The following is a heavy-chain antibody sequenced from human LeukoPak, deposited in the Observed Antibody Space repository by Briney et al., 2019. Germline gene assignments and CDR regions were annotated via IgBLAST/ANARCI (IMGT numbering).Heavy chain of an antibody. Sequence: GSLSLSCAASGFTFSSYAMSWVRQAPGKGLEWVSAISGSGGSTYYADSVKGRFTISRDNSKNTLHLQINSLRAEDTAVYYCAKWPFGAMITSGGADDAFDIWGQGTLVTASS. V-gene: IGHV3-23*01. J-gene: IGHJ3*02. CDR3: AKWPFGAMITSGGADDAFDI. D-gene: IGHD3-16*01. CDR2: ISGSGGST. CDR1: GFTFSSYA.